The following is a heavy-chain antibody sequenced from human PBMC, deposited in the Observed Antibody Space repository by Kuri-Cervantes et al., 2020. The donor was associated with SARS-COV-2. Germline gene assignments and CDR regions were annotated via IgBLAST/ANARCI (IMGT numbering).Heavy chain of an antibody. CDR1: GFTFSSYA. D-gene: IGHD3-22*01. J-gene: IGHJ4*02. CDR3: ATPREYYDSSGSFDY. CDR2: ISSSGSTI. Sequence: LSLTCAASGFTFSSYAMHWVRQAPGKGLEWVSYISSSGSTIYYADSVKGRFTISRDNSKNTLYLQMNSLRAEDTAVYYCATPREYYDSSGSFDYWGQGTLVTVSS. V-gene: IGHV3-48*01.